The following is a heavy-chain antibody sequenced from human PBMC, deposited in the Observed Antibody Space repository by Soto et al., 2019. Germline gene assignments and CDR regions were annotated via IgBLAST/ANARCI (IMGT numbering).Heavy chain of an antibody. CDR1: GGTFSSYA. CDR3: ARNGGLQLGPNFDY. J-gene: IGHJ4*02. CDR2: IIPIFGTA. D-gene: IGHD5-12*01. V-gene: IGHV1-69*13. Sequence: GASVKVSCKASGGTFSSYAISWVRQAPGQGLEWMGGIIPIFGTANYAQKFQGRVTITADESTSTAYMELSSLRSEDTAVYYCARNGGLQLGPNFDYWGQGTLVTVYS.